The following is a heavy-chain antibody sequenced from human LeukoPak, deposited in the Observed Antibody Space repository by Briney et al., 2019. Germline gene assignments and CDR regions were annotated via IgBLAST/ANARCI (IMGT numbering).Heavy chain of an antibody. V-gene: IGHV3-7*01. CDR2: IKGDVTEK. CDR1: GFIFSDYY. J-gene: IGHJ6*03. CDR3: AREHYFYHMDG. Sequence: PGGSLRLSCAASGFIFSDYYMTWIRQAPGKGLEWVANIKGDVTEKYYVDSVKGRFTISRDNAENSLYLQMNSLRAEDTAVYYCAREHYFYHMDGWGEGTTVTVSS.